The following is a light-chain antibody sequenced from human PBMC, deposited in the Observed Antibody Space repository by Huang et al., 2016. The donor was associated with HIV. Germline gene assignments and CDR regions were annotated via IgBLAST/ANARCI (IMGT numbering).Light chain of an antibody. CDR3: QQFNNWPIT. CDR2: SAS. V-gene: IGKV3-11*01. CDR1: QSISTY. J-gene: IGKJ5*01. Sequence: EVVLTQSPATLSLSPGERATLPCRASQSISTYLAWYQQKPGQTPRLLIYSASNRATGIPARFIASGFGTDFTLTISSLKPEDFAVYYCQQFNNWPITFGQGTRLEIK.